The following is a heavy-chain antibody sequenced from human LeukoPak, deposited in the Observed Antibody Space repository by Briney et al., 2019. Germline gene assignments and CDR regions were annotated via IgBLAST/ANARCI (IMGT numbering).Heavy chain of an antibody. V-gene: IGHV1-18*01. CDR2: ISTYIGNT. CDR1: GYTFTSFG. Sequence: ASVKVSCKASGYTFTSFGINWVRQAPGQGLEWMGWISTYIGNTDYAQKFQGRVSMTTDASTTTAYLELRSLRSDDTAVYYCARSDYRNYYYYGMDVWGQGTTVTVPS. CDR3: ARSDYRNYYYYGMDV. J-gene: IGHJ6*02. D-gene: IGHD4-11*01.